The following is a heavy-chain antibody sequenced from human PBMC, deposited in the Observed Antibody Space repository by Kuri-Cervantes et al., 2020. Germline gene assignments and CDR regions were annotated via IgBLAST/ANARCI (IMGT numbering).Heavy chain of an antibody. J-gene: IGHJ3*02. CDR3: VVAPSSISAFDI. Sequence: GSLRLSCTVSGGSISSYYWSWIRQPPGKGLEWIGYIYYSGSTNYNPSLKSRVTISVDTSKNQFSLKLSSVTAADTAVYYCVVAPSSISAFDIWGQGTMVTVSS. CDR2: IYYSGST. V-gene: IGHV4-59*12. D-gene: IGHD2-15*01. CDR1: GGSISSYY.